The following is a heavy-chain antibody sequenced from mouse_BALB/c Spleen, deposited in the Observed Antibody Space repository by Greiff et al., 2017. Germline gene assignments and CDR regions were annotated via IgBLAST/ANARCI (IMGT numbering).Heavy chain of an antibody. CDR1: GYTFTDYS. V-gene: IGHV9-2-1*01. Sequence: LVESGPELKKPGETVKISCKASGYTFTDYSMHWVKQAPGKGLKWMGWINTETGEPTYADDFKGRFAFSLETSASTAYLQINNLKNEDTATYFCARGEVHFAYWGQGTLVTVSA. D-gene: IGHD2-14*01. CDR3: ARGEVHFAY. CDR2: INTETGEP. J-gene: IGHJ3*01.